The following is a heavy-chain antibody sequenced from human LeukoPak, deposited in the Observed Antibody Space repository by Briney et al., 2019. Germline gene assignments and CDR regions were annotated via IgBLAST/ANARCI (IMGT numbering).Heavy chain of an antibody. J-gene: IGHJ4*02. CDR2: IYYSGST. Sequence: SETLSLTCTVSGGSISSSSYYWGWIRQPPGKGLEWIGSIYYSGSTYYNPSLKSRVTISVDTSKNQFSLKLSSVTAADTAVYYCARHSGYDYAVDYWGQGTLVTVSS. CDR3: ARHSGYDYAVDY. CDR1: GGSISSSSYY. D-gene: IGHD5-12*01. V-gene: IGHV4-39*07.